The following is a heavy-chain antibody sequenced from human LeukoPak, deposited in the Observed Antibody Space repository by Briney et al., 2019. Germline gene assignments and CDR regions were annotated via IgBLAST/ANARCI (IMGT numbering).Heavy chain of an antibody. CDR1: GFTLRNYW. D-gene: IGHD6-6*01. CDR3: AGYSSSSGGASYYLDY. V-gene: IGHV3-74*01. J-gene: IGHJ4*01. CDR2: ISGDGSVT. Sequence: GASLRLSCTASGFTLRNYWMHWVRQVPGKRLVWVSRISGDGSVTNYADSVQGRFTISRDNAKNILYLQINNLRSEDTAVYYCAGYSSSSGGASYYLDYWGHGTLITVSS.